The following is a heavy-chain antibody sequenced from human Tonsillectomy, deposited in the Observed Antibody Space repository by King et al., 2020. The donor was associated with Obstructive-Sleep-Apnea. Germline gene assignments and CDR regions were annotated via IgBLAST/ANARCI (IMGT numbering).Heavy chain of an antibody. D-gene: IGHD4-23*01. CDR1: GFTFSSYT. CDR2: ISYDGSNK. J-gene: IGHJ4*02. V-gene: IGHV3-30*04. CDR3: ARDYGRNSLDY. Sequence: QLVQSGGGVVQPGRSLRLSCAASGFTFSSYTIHWVRQAPGKGLEWVAVISYDGSNKYYADSVKGRFTISRDNSKNTLYLQMNSLRAEDTAVYYCARDYGRNSLDYWGQGTLVTVSS.